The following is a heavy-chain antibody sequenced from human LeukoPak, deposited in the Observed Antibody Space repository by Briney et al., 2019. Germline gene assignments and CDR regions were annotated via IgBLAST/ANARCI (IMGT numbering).Heavy chain of an antibody. D-gene: IGHD1-26*01. V-gene: IGHV1-69*04. Sequence: SVKVSCTASAGTFTSYAISWVRQAPGQGLEWMGRIIPILGIANYAQKFQGRVTITAAKSTSTAYMELSSLRSEDTAVYYCARDVYYPGYCFDYWGEGTLVTVSS. CDR3: ARDVYYPGYCFDY. CDR1: AGTFTSYA. J-gene: IGHJ4*02. CDR2: IIPILGIA.